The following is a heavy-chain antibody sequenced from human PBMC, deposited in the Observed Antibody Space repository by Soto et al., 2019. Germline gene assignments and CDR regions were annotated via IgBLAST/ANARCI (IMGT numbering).Heavy chain of an antibody. Sequence: QVQLQESGPGLVKPSETLSLTCTVSGGSISSYYWSWIRQPPGKGLEWIGYIYYSGSTNYNPSLKSRVTISVDTSKNQFSLKLSSVTAADTAVYYCARETYSSGWYQGDWGQGTLVTVSS. CDR3: ARETYSSGWYQGD. V-gene: IGHV4-59*01. CDR2: IYYSGST. J-gene: IGHJ4*02. CDR1: GGSISSYY. D-gene: IGHD6-19*01.